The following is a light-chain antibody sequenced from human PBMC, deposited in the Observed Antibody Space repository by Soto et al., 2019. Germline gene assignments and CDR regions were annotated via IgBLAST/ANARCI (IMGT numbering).Light chain of an antibody. CDR3: QQRLNWPPG. J-gene: IGKJ1*01. CDR2: DAS. Sequence: TQSPSTLSASVGDRVTITCRASQSLTNYIAWYQQRPGQAPRLLIYDASNRATGVPARFSGSGSGTDFTLTISDLEPADFGLYYCQQRLNWPPGFGQGTKVDIK. CDR1: QSLTNY. V-gene: IGKV3-11*01.